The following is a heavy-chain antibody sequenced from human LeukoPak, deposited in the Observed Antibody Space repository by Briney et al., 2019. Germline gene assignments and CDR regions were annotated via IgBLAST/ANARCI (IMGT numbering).Heavy chain of an antibody. Sequence: ASVKVSFKASGYTFTGYYMHWVRQAPGQGLEWMGWINPNSGGTNYAQKFQGRVTMTRDTSISTAYMELSRLRSDDTAVYYCARNSGYDSDLDYWGQGTLVTVSS. CDR2: INPNSGGT. CDR3: ARNSGYDSDLDY. V-gene: IGHV1-2*02. J-gene: IGHJ4*02. CDR1: GYTFTGYY. D-gene: IGHD5-12*01.